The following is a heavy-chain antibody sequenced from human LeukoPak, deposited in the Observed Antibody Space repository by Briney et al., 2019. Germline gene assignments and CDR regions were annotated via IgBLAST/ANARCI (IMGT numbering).Heavy chain of an antibody. CDR2: IYYSEST. Sequence: SETLSLTCTVSGGSISSYYWSWIRQPPGKGLEWIGYIYYSESTNYNPSLKSRVTISVDTSKNQFSLKLSSVVTAADTAVYYCAAYSTSSDAFDVWGQGTMVTVSS. CDR3: AAYSTSSDAFDV. D-gene: IGHD6-6*01. V-gene: IGHV4-59*08. CDR1: GGSISSYY. J-gene: IGHJ3*01.